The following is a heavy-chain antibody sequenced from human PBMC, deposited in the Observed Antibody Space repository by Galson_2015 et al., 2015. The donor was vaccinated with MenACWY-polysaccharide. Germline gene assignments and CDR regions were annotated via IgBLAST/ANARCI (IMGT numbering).Heavy chain of an antibody. D-gene: IGHD6-6*01. J-gene: IGHJ5*02. CDR1: GNMFINHW. CDR2: IYPGDSAT. V-gene: IGHV5-51*03. CDR3: ARLAEPGSSRRHWFDP. Sequence: QSGAEVKKPGQSLRISCKDSGNMFINHWIGWVRQMPGKGLEWMGSIYPGDSATRYSPSFEGQVTISADKSIKTAYLEWSSLRASDTAMYYGARLAEPGSSRRHWFDPWGQGTLVTVSS.